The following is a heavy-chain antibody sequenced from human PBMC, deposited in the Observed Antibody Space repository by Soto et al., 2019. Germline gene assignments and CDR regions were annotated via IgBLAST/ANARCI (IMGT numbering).Heavy chain of an antibody. CDR2: IYYSGST. CDR3: ARRAQYSGSEIDY. D-gene: IGHD1-26*01. Sequence: SETLSLTCTVSGGSISSYYWSWIRQPPGKGLEWIGYIYYSGSTNYNPSLKSRVTISVDTSKNQFSLKLGSVTAADTAVYYCARRAQYSGSEIDYWGQGTLVTVSS. J-gene: IGHJ4*02. V-gene: IGHV4-59*01. CDR1: GGSISSYY.